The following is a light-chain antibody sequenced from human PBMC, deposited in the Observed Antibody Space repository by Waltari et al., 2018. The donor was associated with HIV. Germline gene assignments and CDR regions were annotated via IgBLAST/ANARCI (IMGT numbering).Light chain of an antibody. Sequence: QSALTQSASVSAHPAQASTISCTGSSSEFGTYNLFSWFQQHPGKAPRLLIYEVKNRPAGVSPRFSGSKSGNTASLTISGLQAADEADYHCCAYAGFSTYLFGPGTKVTVL. CDR1: SSEFGTYNL. J-gene: IGLJ1*01. V-gene: IGLV2-23*02. CDR2: EVK. CDR3: CAYAGFSTYL.